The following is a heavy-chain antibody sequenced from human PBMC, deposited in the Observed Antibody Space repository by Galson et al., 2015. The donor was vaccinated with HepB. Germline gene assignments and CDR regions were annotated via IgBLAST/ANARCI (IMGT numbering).Heavy chain of an antibody. Sequence: SLRLSCAASGFTFSSYGIHWVRQAPGKGLEWVALISYDGSNKYYADSVKGRFTISRDNSKNTIYLQMNSLRPEDTAVYYCARAPSDIVAMIWGSLDYLGQGTLVTVSA. J-gene: IGHJ4*02. CDR1: GFTFSSYG. V-gene: IGHV3-30*03. D-gene: IGHD5-12*01. CDR2: ISYDGSNK. CDR3: ARAPSDIVAMIWGSLDY.